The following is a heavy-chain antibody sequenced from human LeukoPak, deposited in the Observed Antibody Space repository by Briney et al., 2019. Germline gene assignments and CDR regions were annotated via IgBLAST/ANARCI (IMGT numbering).Heavy chain of an antibody. CDR1: GGSISSYY. D-gene: IGHD3-22*01. CDR2: IYYSGST. CDR3: ARGSDYYDSSGPVAFDI. V-gene: IGHV4-59*01. Sequence: SETLSLTCTVSGGSISSYYWSWIRQPPGKGLEWIGYIYYSGSTNYNPSLKSRVTISVDTSKNQFSLKLSSVTAADTAVYYCARGSDYYDSSGPVAFDIWGQGTMVTVSS. J-gene: IGHJ3*02.